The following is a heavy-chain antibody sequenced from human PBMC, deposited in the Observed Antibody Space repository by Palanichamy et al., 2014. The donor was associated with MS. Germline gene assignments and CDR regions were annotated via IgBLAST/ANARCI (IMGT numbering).Heavy chain of an antibody. CDR2: ISSSGSTK. CDR1: GFIFSSYE. V-gene: IGHV3-48*03. J-gene: IGHJ4*02. D-gene: IGHD2-21*01. Sequence: EVQLVESGGDLVQPGGSLRLSCAASGFIFSSYEMNWVRQAPGKGLEWVSEISSSGSTKYYADSVKGRFTISRDNAKNSLYLQMNSLRAEDTAVYHCARFRGGEIYFDYWGRGTLVTVSS. CDR3: ARFRGGEIYFDY.